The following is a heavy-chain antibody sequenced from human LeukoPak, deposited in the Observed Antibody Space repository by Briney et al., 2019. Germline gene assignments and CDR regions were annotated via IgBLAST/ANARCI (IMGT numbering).Heavy chain of an antibody. D-gene: IGHD2-15*01. Sequence: PSQTLSLTCTVSVGSIITGGYYCTWIRQHPAQDREGSVYIYYNASTYYHPSLNIRVTMSVDTYKNQFFLMLTSVTAEDTAVYYCARAPGGWQRWFDPWGQGTLVTVSS. CDR2: IYYNAST. CDR3: ARAPGGWQRWFDP. CDR1: VGSIITGGYY. J-gene: IGHJ5*02. V-gene: IGHV4-31*03.